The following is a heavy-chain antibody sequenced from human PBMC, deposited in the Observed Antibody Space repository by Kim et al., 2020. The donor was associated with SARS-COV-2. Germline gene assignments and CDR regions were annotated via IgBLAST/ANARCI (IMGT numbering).Heavy chain of an antibody. D-gene: IGHD3-10*01. J-gene: IGHJ4*02. CDR3: ARHLSGSGAFYNVGY. CDR2: ISYAGTM. Sequence: SETLSLTCNVSGGASSGDYWSWIRQTPEKGLQWIASISYAGTMSYNPSLKSRVTISVDTSKNQVSLKLSSVTAADTAMYYCARHLSGSGAFYNVGYWGQGSLVTVSS. CDR1: GGASSGDY. V-gene: IGHV4-59*08.